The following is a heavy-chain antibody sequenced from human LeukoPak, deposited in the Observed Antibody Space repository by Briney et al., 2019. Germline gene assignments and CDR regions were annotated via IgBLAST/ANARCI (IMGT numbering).Heavy chain of an antibody. CDR1: GGSVSSGSHY. D-gene: IGHD4-17*01. CDR3: ARDYGDYGYYYYGMDV. CDR2: IYYSGST. Sequence: SETLSLTCTVSGGSVSSGSHYWSWIRQPPGKGLEWIGYIYYSGSTNYNPSLKSRVTISVDTSKNQFSLRLSSVTAADTAVYYCARDYGDYGYYYYGMDVWGKGTTVTVSS. V-gene: IGHV4-61*01. J-gene: IGHJ6*04.